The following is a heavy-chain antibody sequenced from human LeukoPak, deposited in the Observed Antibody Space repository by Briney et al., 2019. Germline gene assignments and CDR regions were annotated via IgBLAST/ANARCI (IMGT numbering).Heavy chain of an antibody. Sequence: GASVKVSCKASGYTFTGYYMHWVRQAPGQGLEWMGWINPNSGGTNYAQKFQGRVTMTRDTSISTAYMELSRLRSDDTAVYYCARVRGSDKGGSWEYWGQGTLVTVSS. J-gene: IGHJ4*02. V-gene: IGHV1-2*02. CDR3: ARVRGSDKGGSWEY. CDR2: INPNSGGT. CDR1: GYTFTGYY. D-gene: IGHD6-13*01.